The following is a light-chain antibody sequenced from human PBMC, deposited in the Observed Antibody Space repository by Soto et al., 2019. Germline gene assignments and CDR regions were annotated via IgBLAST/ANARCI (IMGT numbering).Light chain of an antibody. Sequence: QSALSQPASVSGSPGQSITISCTGSSSDVGSYNLVSWYRHHPGKAPKLMIYEGSKRPSGVSNRFSGSKSGNTASLTISGLQTEDEADYYCCSYAGSSNLVAFGGGTKLTVL. CDR3: CSYAGSSNLVA. V-gene: IGLV2-23*01. CDR2: EGS. J-gene: IGLJ2*01. CDR1: SSDVGSYNL.